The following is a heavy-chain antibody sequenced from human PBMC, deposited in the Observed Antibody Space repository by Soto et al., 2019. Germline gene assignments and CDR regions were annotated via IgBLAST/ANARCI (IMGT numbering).Heavy chain of an antibody. V-gene: IGHV1-69*12. J-gene: IGHJ2*01. CDR3: ARGNHRWLQLWYFDL. CDR1: GGTFSSYT. CDR2: IIPIFGTA. D-gene: IGHD5-12*01. Sequence: QFQLVQSGAEVKMPGSSVTVSCKASGGTFSSYTMSWVRQAPGQGLEWMGGIIPIFGTANYAQKFQGRVTITADESTSTAYMELSSLRSEDTAVYYCARGNHRWLQLWYFDLWGRGTLVTVSS.